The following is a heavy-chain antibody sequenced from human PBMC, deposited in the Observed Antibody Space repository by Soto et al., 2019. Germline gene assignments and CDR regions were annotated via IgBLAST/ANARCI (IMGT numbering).Heavy chain of an antibody. V-gene: IGHV3-23*01. Sequence: EVQLLESGGGLVQPGGSLRLSCAASGFTFSSYAMSWVRQAPGKGLERVSVISGSGGSTYYADSVKGRFTISRDNSKNTLYLQMNSLRAEDTAGYYCAKRGSGSYYDYWGQGTLVTVSS. CDR2: ISGSGGST. CDR1: GFTFSSYA. CDR3: AKRGSGSYYDY. J-gene: IGHJ4*02. D-gene: IGHD3-10*01.